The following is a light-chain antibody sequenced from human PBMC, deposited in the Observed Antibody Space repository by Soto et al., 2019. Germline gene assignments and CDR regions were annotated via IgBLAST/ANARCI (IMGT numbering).Light chain of an antibody. V-gene: IGKV1-39*01. Sequence: DIQMTQSPSSLSASVGDRVTITCRASQSISSYFNWYQQKPGKAPKLLIYAASSLQSGVPSRFSGSGSGTDFTRTISSLQPEDFETYYCQQSYSTPWTFGQGTKVEIK. CDR3: QQSYSTPWT. CDR2: AAS. CDR1: QSISSY. J-gene: IGKJ1*01.